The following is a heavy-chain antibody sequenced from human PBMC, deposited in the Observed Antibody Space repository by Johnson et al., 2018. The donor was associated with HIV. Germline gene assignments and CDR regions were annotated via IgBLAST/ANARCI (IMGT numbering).Heavy chain of an antibody. CDR3: ASPYEWGTWAFDI. J-gene: IGHJ3*02. CDR2: MSSDGSKK. CDR1: GFTFNNYG. V-gene: IGHV3-30*03. D-gene: IGHD1-26*01. Sequence: QVQLVESGGGVVQPGRSLRLSCAASGFTFNNYGMHWVRQAPGKGLEWVAVMSSDGSKKYYADSVKGRFTISRDNSKNTLYLQMNSLRAEDTAVYYCASPYEWGTWAFDIWGQGTMVTVSS.